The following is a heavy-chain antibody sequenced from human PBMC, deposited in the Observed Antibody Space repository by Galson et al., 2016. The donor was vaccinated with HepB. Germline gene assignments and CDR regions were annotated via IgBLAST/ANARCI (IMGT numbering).Heavy chain of an antibody. J-gene: IGHJ4*02. Sequence: SLRLSCAASGFTFSTYGMHWVRQAPGKGLEWVAVISSAGSSKCYADSVKGRFPVSGDNSENTLYVQMTSLRAEDTAAYYWAKERAPAGLGFDYWGQGTLVTVSS. D-gene: IGHD6-13*01. CDR1: GFTFSTYG. CDR2: ISSAGSSK. V-gene: IGHV3-30*18. CDR3: AKERAPAGLGFDY.